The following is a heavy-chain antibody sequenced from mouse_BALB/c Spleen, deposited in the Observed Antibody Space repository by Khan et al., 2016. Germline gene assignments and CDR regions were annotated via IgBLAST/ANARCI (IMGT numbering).Heavy chain of an antibody. D-gene: IGHD2-1*01. CDR3: TNSSIYFAWFAY. J-gene: IGHJ3*01. CDR1: GYTFTSYY. V-gene: IGHV1S81*02. Sequence: QVQLQQSGAELVKPGASVKLSCKASGYTFTSYYIYWVKQRPGQGLEWIGEINHSNGDTNFNEKFKNKDTMTVDKYSSTAYMQLSSLTSEDSAVYSCTNSSIYFAWFAYWGQGTLVTVSA. CDR2: INHSNGDT.